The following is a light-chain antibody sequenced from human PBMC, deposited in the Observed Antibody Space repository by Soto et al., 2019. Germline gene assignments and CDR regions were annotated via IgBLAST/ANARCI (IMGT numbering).Light chain of an antibody. CDR2: DVN. V-gene: IGLV2-14*03. CDR3: TSWTTSTTMI. Sequence: QSALTQPASVSGSPGQSITISCTGTRSDIGAHNFVSWYQQHPGEAPKLTLYDVNIRPSGVSNRFSGSKSGNTASLTISGLQAEDLADYYCTSWTTSTTMIFGGGTKVTVL. J-gene: IGLJ2*01. CDR1: RSDIGAHNF.